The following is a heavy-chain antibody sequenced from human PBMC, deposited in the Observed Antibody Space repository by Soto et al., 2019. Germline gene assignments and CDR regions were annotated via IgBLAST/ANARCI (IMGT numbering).Heavy chain of an antibody. J-gene: IGHJ4*02. CDR2: RKQDGSEK. Sequence: EVQLVESGGGLVQPGGSLRLSCAASGFTFSSYWMSWVRQAPGKGLEWVANRKQDGSEKYYVDSVKGRFTISRDNAKNSLYLQMNSLRAEDTAVYYCAREGSSYYFDYWGQGTLVTVSS. V-gene: IGHV3-7*03. D-gene: IGHD3-10*01. CDR3: AREGSSYYFDY. CDR1: GFTFSSYW.